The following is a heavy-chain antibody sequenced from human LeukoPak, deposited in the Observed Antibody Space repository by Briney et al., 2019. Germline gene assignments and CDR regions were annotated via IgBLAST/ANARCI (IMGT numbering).Heavy chain of an antibody. V-gene: IGHV4-61*08. J-gene: IGHJ4*02. CDR1: GGSISSGDYY. CDR3: ARDRAAAAAGLYYFDY. CDR2: IYYSGST. Sequence: ASETLSLTCTVSGGSISSGDYYWSWIRQPPGKGLEWIGYIYYSGSTNYNPSLKSRVTISVDTSKNQFSLKLSSVTAADTAVYYCARDRAAAAAGLYYFDYWGQGTLVTVSS. D-gene: IGHD6-13*01.